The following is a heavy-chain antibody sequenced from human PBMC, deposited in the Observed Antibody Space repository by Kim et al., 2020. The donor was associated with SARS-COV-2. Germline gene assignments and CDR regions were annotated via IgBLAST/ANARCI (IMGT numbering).Heavy chain of an antibody. D-gene: IGHD3-3*02. CDR3: ARSEGRASWHHFDY. CDR2: IFHSGHT. CDR1: SDSMTAYY. Sequence: SETLSLTCTVSSDSMTAYYWSWIRQFPGKGLEWIGYIFHSGHTNYSPSLKSRVIISWDTSRNQFSLALTSVTEADTAVYYCARSEGRASWHHFDYWGQGILVTVSS. J-gene: IGHJ4*02. V-gene: IGHV4-59*01.